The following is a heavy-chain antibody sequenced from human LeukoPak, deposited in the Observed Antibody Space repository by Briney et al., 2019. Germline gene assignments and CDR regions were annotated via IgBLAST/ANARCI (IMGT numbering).Heavy chain of an antibody. D-gene: IGHD6-19*01. Sequence: RPGGSLRLSCAASGFTVSSNSMTWVRQAPGKGLEWVSILYNGGGANYADSVKGRFTISRDNSRNTLFLQMNSLRDEDTAVYYCARRDTTGWFHHFDYWGQGTLVTVSS. CDR1: GFTVSSNS. CDR2: LYNGGGA. CDR3: ARRDTTGWFHHFDY. V-gene: IGHV3-53*01. J-gene: IGHJ4*02.